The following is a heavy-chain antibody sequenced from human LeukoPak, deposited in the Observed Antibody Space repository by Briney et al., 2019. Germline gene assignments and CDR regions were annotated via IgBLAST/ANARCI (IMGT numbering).Heavy chain of an antibody. CDR1: GGSVSSGSYY. CDR3: VSNRAVYGSGSYYPIKYGMDV. V-gene: IGHV4-61*01. Sequence: SETLSLTCTVSGGSVSSGSYYWSWIRQPPGKGLEWLGYIYYSGSTNYNPSLKSRVTISVDTSKNQFSLKLSSVTAADTAVYYCVSNRAVYGSGSYYPIKYGMDVWGKGTTVTVSS. J-gene: IGHJ6*04. CDR2: IYYSGST. D-gene: IGHD3-10*01.